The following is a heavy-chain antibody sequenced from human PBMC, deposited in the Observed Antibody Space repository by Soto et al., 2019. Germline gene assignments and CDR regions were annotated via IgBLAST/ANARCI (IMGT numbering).Heavy chain of an antibody. CDR1: VFTFSGSA. V-gene: IGHV3-73*01. Sequence: VGSLRLSCASSVFTFSGSAMHCVRHSSGKWLEWVGRIRSKANSYATAYAASVKGRFTISRDDSKNTAYLQMNSLKTEDTAVYYCTRSITGTKFMSGTHWGQGTLVIVS. D-gene: IGHD1-20*01. CDR2: IRSKANSYAT. J-gene: IGHJ4*02. CDR3: TRSITGTKFMSGTH.